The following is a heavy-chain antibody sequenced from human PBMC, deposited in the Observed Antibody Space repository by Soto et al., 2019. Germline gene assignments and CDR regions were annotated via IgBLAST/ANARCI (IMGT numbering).Heavy chain of an antibody. CDR3: ARYGERPPPSPTWVAP. V-gene: IGHV4-39*01. CDR1: GGSISSSNYF. Sequence: SETLSLTCTVSGGSISSSNYFWGWIRQAPGKGLEWIGSMYYSGSTYYNPSLKSRVTISVDTSKNQFSLKLSSVTAADTAMYYCARYGERPPPSPTWVAPSGHGPLLTVS. D-gene: IGHD1-1*01. CDR2: MYYSGST. J-gene: IGHJ5*02.